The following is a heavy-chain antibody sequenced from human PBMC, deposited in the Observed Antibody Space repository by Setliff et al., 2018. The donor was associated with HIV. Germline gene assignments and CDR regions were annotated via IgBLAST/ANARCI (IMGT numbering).Heavy chain of an antibody. CDR1: GGSISSGSYY. CDR2: IYTSGST. Sequence: SETLSLTCTVSGGSISSGSYYWSWIRQPAGKGLEWIGRIYTSGSTKYNPSLKSRVTISVDTSKNQFSPKVSSVTAADTAVYYCAREYRNRNYYYYYMDVWGKGTTVTVSS. CDR3: AREYRNRNYYYYYMDV. V-gene: IGHV4-61*02. D-gene: IGHD1-1*01. J-gene: IGHJ6*03.